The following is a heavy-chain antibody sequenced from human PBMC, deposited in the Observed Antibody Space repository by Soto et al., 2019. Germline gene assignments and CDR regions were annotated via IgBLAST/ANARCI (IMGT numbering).Heavy chain of an antibody. V-gene: IGHV4-4*02. CDR1: GGSISSSNW. J-gene: IGHJ4*02. D-gene: IGHD5-12*01. CDR3: ARGDSGYDTLDY. Sequence: QVQLQESGPGLVKPSGTLSLTCAVSGGSISSSNWWSWVRQPPGKGLEWIGEIYHRGSTNYNPSLKSRGTISVDKSKNQLALKLRSVTAADTAVYYCARGDSGYDTLDYWGQGTLVTVSS. CDR2: IYHRGST.